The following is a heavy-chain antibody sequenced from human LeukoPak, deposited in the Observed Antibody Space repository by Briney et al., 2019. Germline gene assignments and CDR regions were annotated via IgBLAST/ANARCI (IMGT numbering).Heavy chain of an antibody. D-gene: IGHD6-19*01. CDR1: GGSISSDY. J-gene: IGHJ3*02. Sequence: SETLSLTCSVSGGSISSDYWSWIRQPPGKGLEWIGYISYSGSANYNPSLKSRVTISVDTSTNQFSLTLSSVTAADTAVYYCAREAITVAGIDIWGQGTMVTVSS. V-gene: IGHV4-59*01. CDR3: AREAITVAGIDI. CDR2: ISYSGSA.